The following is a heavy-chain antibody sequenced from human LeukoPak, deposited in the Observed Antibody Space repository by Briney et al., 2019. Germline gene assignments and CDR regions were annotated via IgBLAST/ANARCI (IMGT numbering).Heavy chain of an antibody. J-gene: IGHJ6*03. CDR1: GYSISSGYY. CDR2: IYHSGST. V-gene: IGHV4-38-2*01. CDR3: ARARWGVFYYESGASNYYYYMDV. D-gene: IGHD3-22*01. Sequence: PSETLSLTCAVSGYSISSGYYWGWIRQPPGKGLEWIGSIYHSGSTYYNPSLKSRVTISVDTSKNQFSLKLSSVTAADTAVYYCARARWGVFYYESGASNYYYYMDVWGKGTTVTVSS.